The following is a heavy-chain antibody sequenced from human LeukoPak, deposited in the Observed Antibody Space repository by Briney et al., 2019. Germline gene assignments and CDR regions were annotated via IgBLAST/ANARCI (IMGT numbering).Heavy chain of an antibody. Sequence: GGSLGLSCAASGFTFSSYWMSWVRQAPGKGLEWVANIKQDGSEKYYVDSVKGRFTISRDNAKNSLHLQMNSLRAEDTAVYYCARDVLGYIVATSPFDYWGQGTLVTVSS. J-gene: IGHJ4*02. CDR3: ARDVLGYIVATSPFDY. CDR2: IKQDGSEK. D-gene: IGHD5-12*01. CDR1: GFTFSSYW. V-gene: IGHV3-7*01.